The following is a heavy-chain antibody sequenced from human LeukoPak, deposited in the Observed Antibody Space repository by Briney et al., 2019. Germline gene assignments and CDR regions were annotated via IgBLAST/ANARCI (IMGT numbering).Heavy chain of an antibody. Sequence: ASVKVSCKASGYTFTSYGISWVRQAPGQGLEWMAIINPSGGSTSYAQKFQGRVTMTRDTSASTVYMELYSLRSEDTAVYYCARGHSSGYYTGPLDYWGQGTLVTVSS. CDR2: INPSGGST. CDR1: GYTFTSYG. J-gene: IGHJ4*02. CDR3: ARGHSSGYYTGPLDY. V-gene: IGHV1-46*01. D-gene: IGHD3-22*01.